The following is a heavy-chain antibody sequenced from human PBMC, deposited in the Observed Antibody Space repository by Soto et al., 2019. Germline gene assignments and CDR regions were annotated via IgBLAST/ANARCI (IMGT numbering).Heavy chain of an antibody. CDR2: IIPIFGTA. D-gene: IGHD6-13*01. V-gene: IGHV1-69*06. CDR3: ARLEAAALNLPVYYYGMDV. CDR1: GGTFSSYA. Sequence: QVQLVQSGAEVKKPGSSVKVSCKASGGTFSSYAISWVRQAPGQGLEWMGGIIPIFGTANYAQKFQGRVTITADKSTSTAYMELSSLRSEDTAVYYCARLEAAALNLPVYYYGMDVWGQGTTVTVSS. J-gene: IGHJ6*02.